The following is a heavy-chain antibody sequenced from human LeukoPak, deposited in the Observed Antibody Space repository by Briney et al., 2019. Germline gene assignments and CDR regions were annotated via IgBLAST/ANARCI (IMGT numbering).Heavy chain of an antibody. CDR1: EFTFSDFH. J-gene: IGHJ4*02. CDR2: ISNTGSTR. CDR3: AREGSRSSFYFDY. D-gene: IGHD6-6*01. V-gene: IGHV3-11*04. Sequence: GGSLRLSCAASEFTFSDFHMNWIRQAPGKGLERISHISNTGSTRYNADSVKGRFTISRDNAKNSLYLQVKSLRVEDTGVYYCAREGSRSSFYFDYWGQGTLVTVSS.